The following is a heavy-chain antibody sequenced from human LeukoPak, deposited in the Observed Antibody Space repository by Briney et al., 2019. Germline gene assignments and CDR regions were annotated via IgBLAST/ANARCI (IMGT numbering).Heavy chain of an antibody. CDR2: ISWNSGSI. CDR1: GFTFDDYA. V-gene: IGHV3-9*01. CDR3: AKDVVAVAGTTFFDY. Sequence: PGRSLRLSCAASGFTFDDYAMHWVRHAPGKGLEWVSGISWNSGSIGYADSVKGRFTISRGNAKNSLYLQMNSLRAEDTALYYCAKDVVAVAGTTFFDYWGQGTLVTVSS. J-gene: IGHJ4*02. D-gene: IGHD6-19*01.